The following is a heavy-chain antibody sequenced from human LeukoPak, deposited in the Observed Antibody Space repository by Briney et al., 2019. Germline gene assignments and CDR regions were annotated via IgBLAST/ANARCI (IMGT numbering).Heavy chain of an antibody. CDR3: TRDGEGASHY. CDR1: GFTFSSYS. Sequence: GGSLRLSCAASGFTFSSYSMNWVRQAPGKGLEWVANTKPDEREKYYVDSVKGRFTISRDNAKNSLYLQMNSLRVDNTAVYYCTRDGEGASHYWGQGTLVTASS. D-gene: IGHD3-10*01. J-gene: IGHJ4*02. V-gene: IGHV3-7*03. CDR2: TKPDEREK.